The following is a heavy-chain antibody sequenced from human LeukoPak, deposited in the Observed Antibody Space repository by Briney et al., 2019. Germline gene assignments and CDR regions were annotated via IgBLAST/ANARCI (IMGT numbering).Heavy chain of an antibody. D-gene: IGHD6-6*01. Sequence: GASVKVSCKXSGYTFTGYYMHWVRQAPRQGLEWMGWINPNSGGTNYAQKFQGRVTMTRDTSISTAYMELSRLRSDDTAVYYCARDGYSSSQFDPWGQGTLVTVSS. V-gene: IGHV1-2*02. CDR1: GYTFTGYY. CDR3: ARDGYSSSQFDP. J-gene: IGHJ5*02. CDR2: INPNSGGT.